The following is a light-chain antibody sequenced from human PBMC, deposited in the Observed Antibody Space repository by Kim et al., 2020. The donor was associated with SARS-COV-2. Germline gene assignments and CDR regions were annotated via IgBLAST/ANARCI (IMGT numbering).Light chain of an antibody. V-gene: IGLV1-40*01. CDR1: SSNSGAGYD. CDR2: GNS. CDR3: QSDDSSLSGSYV. Sequence: VTISCTGSSSNSGAGYDVHWYQQIPGTAPKLLIYGNSNRPSGVPDRFSGSKSGTSASLAITGLQAEDEADYYCQSDDSSLSGSYVFGTGTKVTVL. J-gene: IGLJ1*01.